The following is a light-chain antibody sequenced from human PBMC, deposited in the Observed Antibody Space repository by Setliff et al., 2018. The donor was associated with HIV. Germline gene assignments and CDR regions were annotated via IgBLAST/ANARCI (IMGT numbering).Light chain of an antibody. Sequence: SALTQPASVSWSPGQSITISCTGTSSDVGGYNYVSWYQQHPGKAPKLMIYEVIKRPSGVSNRFSGSKSGNTASLTISGLQAEDEADYYCSSYTTSSTVVFGGGTKGTV. CDR2: EVI. J-gene: IGLJ2*01. V-gene: IGLV2-14*01. CDR1: SSDVGGYNY. CDR3: SSYTTSSTVV.